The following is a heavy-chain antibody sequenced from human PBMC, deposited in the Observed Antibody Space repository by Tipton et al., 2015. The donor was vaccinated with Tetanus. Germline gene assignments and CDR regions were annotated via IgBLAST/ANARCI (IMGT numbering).Heavy chain of an antibody. J-gene: IGHJ5*02. CDR3: ARGVRYSGSSFHWFDT. D-gene: IGHD6-6*01. CDR1: GGSISSYY. V-gene: IGHV4-4*07. Sequence: LRLSCTVSGGSISSYYWSWIRQPAGKGLEWIGRIYTSGSTNYNPSLKSRVTMSVDTSKNQFSLKLSSVTAADTAVYYCARGVRYSGSSFHWFDTWGQGTLVTVSS. CDR2: IYTSGST.